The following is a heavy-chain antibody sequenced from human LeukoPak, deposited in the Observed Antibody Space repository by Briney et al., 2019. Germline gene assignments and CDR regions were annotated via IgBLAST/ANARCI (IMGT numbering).Heavy chain of an antibody. D-gene: IGHD2-2*02. CDR3: ARGRGAAILGYCSSTSCYSFYGMDV. J-gene: IGHJ6*02. CDR1: GYTFTSYY. V-gene: IGHV1-46*01. CDR2: INPSGGST. Sequence: ASVKVSCKASGYTFTSYYMHWVRQAPGQGLEWMGIINPSGGSTSYAQKFQGRVTMTRDTSTSTVYMELGSLRSEDTAVYYCARGRGAAILGYCSSTSCYSFYGMDVWGQGTTVTVSS.